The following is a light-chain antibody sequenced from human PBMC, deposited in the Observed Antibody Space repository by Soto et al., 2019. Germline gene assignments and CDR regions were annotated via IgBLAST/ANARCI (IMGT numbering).Light chain of an antibody. V-gene: IGLV2-14*01. J-gene: IGLJ3*02. Sequence: QSALTQPASVSGSPGQSITISCTGTSSDIGIFNYVSWYQQHPGKAPKLIIYEVTNRPSGVSDRFSGSKSGSTASLNISGXQADDEADYYCSSYTSSSALGVFGGGTKLTVL. CDR2: EVT. CDR1: SSDIGIFNY. CDR3: SSYTSSSALGV.